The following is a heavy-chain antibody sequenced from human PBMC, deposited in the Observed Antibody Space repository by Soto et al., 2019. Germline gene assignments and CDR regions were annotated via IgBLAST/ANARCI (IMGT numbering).Heavy chain of an antibody. Sequence: ASVKVSCKASGYSFTAYGISWVRQAPGQGLEWMGWISTAHSDIGYAQKFQGRVTMTTDTSTSTAYMELRSLRSDDTAVYYCARDLAYIREFWGQGTLVTVSS. CDR2: ISTAHSDI. D-gene: IGHD4-17*01. CDR3: ARDLAYIREF. CDR1: GYSFTAYG. V-gene: IGHV1-18*01. J-gene: IGHJ4*02.